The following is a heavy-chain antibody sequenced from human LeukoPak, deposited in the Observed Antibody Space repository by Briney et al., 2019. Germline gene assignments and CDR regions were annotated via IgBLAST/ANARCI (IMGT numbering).Heavy chain of an antibody. D-gene: IGHD1-26*01. CDR2: ISAYNGNT. CDR1: GYIFTDYY. CDR3: ARYSGSYLFDY. J-gene: IGHJ4*02. Sequence: ASVKVSCKASGYIFTDYYMHWVRQAPGQGLEWMGWISAYNGNTNYAQKLQGRVTMTTDTSTSTAYMELRSLRSDDTAVYYCARYSGSYLFDYWGQGTLVTVSS. V-gene: IGHV1-18*04.